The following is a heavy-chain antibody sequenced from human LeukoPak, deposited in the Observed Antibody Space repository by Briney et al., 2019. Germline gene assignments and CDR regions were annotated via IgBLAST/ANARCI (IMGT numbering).Heavy chain of an antibody. Sequence: GGSLILSCEASGFTFSSYAMCWVRQAPGTVLEWVSAISGSGGSTYYADSVKGRFTISRDNSKNTLYLQMNSLRAEDTAVYYCAKFLGYYDSSGYYYPFDYWGQGTLVTVSS. CDR3: AKFLGYYDSSGYYYPFDY. CDR2: ISGSGGST. J-gene: IGHJ4*02. D-gene: IGHD3-22*01. CDR1: GFTFSSYA. V-gene: IGHV3-23*01.